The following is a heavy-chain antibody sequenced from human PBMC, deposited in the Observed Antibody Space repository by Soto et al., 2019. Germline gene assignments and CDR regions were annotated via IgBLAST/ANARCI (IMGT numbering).Heavy chain of an antibody. Sequence: HPGGSLRLSCAASGFTFSGYGRHWVRQAPGKGLEWVAVISYDGSNKYYADSVKGRFTISRDNSKNTLYLQMNSLRAEDTAVYYCAKDMRSQYSSSWYPPADRYYYGMDVWGQGTTVTVSS. CDR2: ISYDGSNK. D-gene: IGHD6-13*01. V-gene: IGHV3-30*18. CDR3: AKDMRSQYSSSWYPPADRYYYGMDV. CDR1: GFTFSGYG. J-gene: IGHJ6*02.